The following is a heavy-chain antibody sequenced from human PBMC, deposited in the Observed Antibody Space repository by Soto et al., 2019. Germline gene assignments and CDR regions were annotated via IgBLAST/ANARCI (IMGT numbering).Heavy chain of an antibody. CDR3: ARDTTMVRGVINWFDP. CDR2: FSSSSSYI. Sequence: VQLVESGGGLVKPGGSLRLSCAASGFTFSSYSMNWVRQAPGKGLEWVSSFSSSSSYIYYADSVKGRFTISRDNAKNSLYLQMNSLRAEDTAVYYCARDTTMVRGVINWFDPWGQGTLVTVSS. J-gene: IGHJ5*02. D-gene: IGHD3-10*01. CDR1: GFTFSSYS. V-gene: IGHV3-21*01.